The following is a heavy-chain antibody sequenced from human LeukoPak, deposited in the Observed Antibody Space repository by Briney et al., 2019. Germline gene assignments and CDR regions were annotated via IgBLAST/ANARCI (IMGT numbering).Heavy chain of an antibody. V-gene: IGHV1-2*02. CDR2: INPNSGGT. D-gene: IGHD3-22*01. Sequence: ASVRVSCKASGYIFTGNYMHWVRQAPGQGLEWMGWINPNSGGTNYAQKFQGRVTMTRDTSIRTAYMELSRLRSEDTAVYYCASLYYYDNSGYYLGSRHFHHWGQGTLVTVSS. CDR3: ASLYYYDNSGYYLGSRHFHH. CDR1: GYIFTGNY. J-gene: IGHJ1*01.